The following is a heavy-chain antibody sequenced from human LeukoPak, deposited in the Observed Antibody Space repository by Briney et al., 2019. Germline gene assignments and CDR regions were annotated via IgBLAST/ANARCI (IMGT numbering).Heavy chain of an antibody. CDR2: ISSNGGST. J-gene: IGHJ4*02. CDR1: GFIFSRYA. CDR3: VKTYGYCSSTSCYVFDY. Sequence: GGSLRLSYSASGFIFSRYAMHWVRQAPGKGLEYVSAISSNGGSTYYADSVRGRFIISRDNSKNTLHLQMSSLRAEDSAVYYCVKTYGYCSSTSCYVFDYWGQGTLVTVSS. D-gene: IGHD2-2*03. V-gene: IGHV3-64D*09.